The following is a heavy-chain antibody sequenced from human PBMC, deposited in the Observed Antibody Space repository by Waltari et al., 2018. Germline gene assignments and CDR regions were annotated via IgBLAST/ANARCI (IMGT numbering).Heavy chain of an antibody. J-gene: IGHJ4*02. Sequence: EVQLLESGGGLVQPGGSLRLSCAASGFTFSSYAMSWVRQAPGKGLEWVSAISGSGGSTYYADSVKGRFTSSRDNSKNTLYLQMNSLRAEDTAVYYCAKAAEYRLLRFLEWPQYYFDYWGQGTLVTVSS. CDR2: ISGSGGST. CDR3: AKAAEYRLLRFLEWPQYYFDY. D-gene: IGHD3-3*01. V-gene: IGHV3-23*01. CDR1: GFTFSSYA.